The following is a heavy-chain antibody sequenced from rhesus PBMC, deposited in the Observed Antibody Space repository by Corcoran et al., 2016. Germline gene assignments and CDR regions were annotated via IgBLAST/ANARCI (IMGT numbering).Heavy chain of an antibody. D-gene: IGHD3-3*01. V-gene: IGHV3-110*01. CDR3: ARHGFDLDSYGLDS. CDR2: ISNGGGITT. Sequence: EVQLVESGGGLAKPGGSLRLSCAASGFTFSDYYMDWVRQAPGKGLEWVSRISNGGGITTLYPDSVKGRFTISRDNAKNTVYLQMNSLRAEDTAVYYCARHGFDLDSYGLDSWGQGVVVTVSS. CDR1: GFTFSDYY. J-gene: IGHJ6*01.